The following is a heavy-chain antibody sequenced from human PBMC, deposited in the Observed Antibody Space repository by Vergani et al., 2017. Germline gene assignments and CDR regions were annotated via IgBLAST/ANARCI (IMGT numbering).Heavy chain of an antibody. CDR3: ARGTLGYNWNQRALDY. J-gene: IGHJ4*02. D-gene: IGHD1-20*01. Sequence: EVQLVESGGGLVKPGGSLRLSCAASGFTFSSYSMNWVRQAPGKGLEWVSSISSSSSYIHYADSRKGRFTVTRDSAKNSLYLQMNSRRAEDTTVYYCARGTLGYNWNQRALDYWGQGTLVTVSS. V-gene: IGHV3-21*01. CDR2: ISSSSSYI. CDR1: GFTFSSYS.